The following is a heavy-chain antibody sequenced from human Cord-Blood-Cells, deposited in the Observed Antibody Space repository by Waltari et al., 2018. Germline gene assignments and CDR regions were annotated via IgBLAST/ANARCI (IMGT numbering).Heavy chain of an antibody. D-gene: IGHD5-18*01. CDR3: ARDKGGYSYGYNWFDP. Sequence: QVQLQESGPGLVKPSETLSLTCTVPGGSISSYYWSWIRQPAGKGLEWIGRISTSGGTNYYPSLKRRVPMSVDTAKNQFSRKLSSVTAAVTAVDYCARDKGGYSYGYNWFDPWGQGTLVTVSS. CDR2: ISTSGGT. J-gene: IGHJ5*02. CDR1: GGSISSYY. V-gene: IGHV4-4*07.